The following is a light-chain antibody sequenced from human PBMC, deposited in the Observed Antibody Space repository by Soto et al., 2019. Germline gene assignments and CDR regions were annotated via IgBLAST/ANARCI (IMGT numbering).Light chain of an antibody. CDR2: GAS. CDR1: QSVSTN. J-gene: IGKJ1*01. V-gene: IGKV3-15*01. Sequence: EIVMTQSPATLSVSPGERVTLSCRASQSVSTNLAWYQQKPGQAPRLVIYGASLRATGIPARFSGSGSETEFTLTISSLQSEDFAVYWCQQYNHWPSWTFGQGTKVEIK. CDR3: QQYNHWPSWT.